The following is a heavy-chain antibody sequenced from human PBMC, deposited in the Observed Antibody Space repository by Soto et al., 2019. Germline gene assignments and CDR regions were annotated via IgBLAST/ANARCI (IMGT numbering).Heavy chain of an antibody. D-gene: IGHD7-27*01. V-gene: IGHV3-30*02. CDR2: IWYDGSNK. Sequence: GESLKISCAASGFTFSSYGMHWVRQAPGKGLEWVAVIWYDGSNKYYADSVKGRFTISRDNSKNTLYLQMNSLRAEDTAVYYCAKDLSGDDYPKAMDVWGQGTTVTVSS. CDR1: GFTFSSYG. CDR3: AKDLSGDDYPKAMDV. J-gene: IGHJ6*02.